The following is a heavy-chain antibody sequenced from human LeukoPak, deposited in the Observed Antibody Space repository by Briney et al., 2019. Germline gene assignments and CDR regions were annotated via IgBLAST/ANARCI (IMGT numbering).Heavy chain of an antibody. CDR3: ARDLDYGGRSNFDH. Sequence: GGSLRLACAASGFTFSTYWMHWVRHAPGKGLVWVSRIKSDGSSIMYADSVRGRFTISRDNAKNTLYLQMNSLRAEDTAVYYCARDLDYGGRSNFDHWGQGTLVTVSS. V-gene: IGHV3-74*03. CDR1: GFTFSTYW. D-gene: IGHD4-23*01. J-gene: IGHJ4*02. CDR2: IKSDGSSI.